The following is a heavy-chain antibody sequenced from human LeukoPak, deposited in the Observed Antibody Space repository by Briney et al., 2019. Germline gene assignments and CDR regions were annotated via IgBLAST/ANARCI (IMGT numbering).Heavy chain of an antibody. CDR3: ARVEMRRYDAFDI. Sequence: SETLSLTCTVSGDSINNNVYYWGWIRQPPGKGLEWIAIISYSGTTYYNPSLKTRATISIDTSKNKFSLQLNSVTPEDTAVYYCARVEMRRYDAFDIWGQGTMVTVSS. V-gene: IGHV4-39*07. J-gene: IGHJ3*02. D-gene: IGHD5-24*01. CDR1: GDSINNNVYY. CDR2: ISYSGTT.